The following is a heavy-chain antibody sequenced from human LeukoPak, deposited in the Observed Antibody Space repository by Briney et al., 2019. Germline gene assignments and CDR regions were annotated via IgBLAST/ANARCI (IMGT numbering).Heavy chain of an antibody. CDR2: IYYSGST. V-gene: IGHV4-59*01. CDR3: ARGTAVAHDY. CDR1: GGSISSYY. D-gene: IGHD6-19*01. Sequence: SETLSLTCTVSGGSISSYYWSWIRQPPGKGLEWIGYIYYSGSTNYNPSLKSRVTISIDTSRDQFSLKLSSVTAADTAVYYCARGTAVAHDYWGRGTLVTVSS. J-gene: IGHJ4*02.